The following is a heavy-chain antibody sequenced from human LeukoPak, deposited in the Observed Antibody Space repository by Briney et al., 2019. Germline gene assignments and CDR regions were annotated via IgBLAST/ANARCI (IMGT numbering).Heavy chain of an antibody. CDR2: IYTSGST. Sequence: SETLSLTCTVSGGSISSGSYYWSWIRQPAGKGLEWIGRIYTSGSTNYNPSLKSRVTISVDTSKNQFSLKLSSVTAADTAVYYCARDRGGYDDSGRYYYYYMDVWGKGTTVTVSS. CDR1: GGSISSGSYY. D-gene: IGHD3-22*01. V-gene: IGHV4-61*02. CDR3: ARDRGGYDDSGRYYYYYMDV. J-gene: IGHJ6*03.